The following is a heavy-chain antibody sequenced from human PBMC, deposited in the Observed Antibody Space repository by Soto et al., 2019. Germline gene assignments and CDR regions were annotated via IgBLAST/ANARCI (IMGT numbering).Heavy chain of an antibody. V-gene: IGHV4-39*01. J-gene: IGHJ4*02. CDR1: GGSISSSSYY. D-gene: IGHD6-13*01. Sequence: QLQLQESGPGLVKPSETLSLTCTVSGGSISSSSYYWGWIRQPPGKGLEWIGSIYYSGSTYYNPSLTSRVTISVDTSNNQFALKLSSVTDADTDVYYCVRTASDSSSWYFLDYWGQGTLVTAS. CDR3: VRTASDSSSWYFLDY. CDR2: IYYSGST.